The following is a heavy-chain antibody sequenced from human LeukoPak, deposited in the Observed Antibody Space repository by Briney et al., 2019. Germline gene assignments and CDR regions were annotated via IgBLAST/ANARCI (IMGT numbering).Heavy chain of an antibody. CDR2: IYYRGST. V-gene: IGHV4-30-4*02. D-gene: IGHD5-12*01. J-gene: IGHJ6*03. CDR1: GGSISSGDYY. Sequence: SETLSLTCTVSGGSISSGDYYWSWIRQPPGKGLEWIGYIYYRGSTYYNPSLKSRVTISVDTSKNQFSLKLSSVTAADTAVYYCARDRKVTSGYDLDYYYYYMDVWGKGTTVTVSS. CDR3: ARDRKVTSGYDLDYYYYYMDV.